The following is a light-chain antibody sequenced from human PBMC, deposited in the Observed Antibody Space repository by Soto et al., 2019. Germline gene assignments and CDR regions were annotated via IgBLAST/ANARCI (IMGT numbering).Light chain of an antibody. Sequence: EIVLTQSAGSLSLSPGERATLSYRASQSVTSSYLAWYQQKPGQAPRLLIYGASSRATGIPDRFSGSGSGTDFTLTISRLEPEDFAVYYCQQYGNSPLTFGGGTKVEIK. J-gene: IGKJ4*01. CDR3: QQYGNSPLT. CDR1: QSVTSSY. V-gene: IGKV3-20*01. CDR2: GAS.